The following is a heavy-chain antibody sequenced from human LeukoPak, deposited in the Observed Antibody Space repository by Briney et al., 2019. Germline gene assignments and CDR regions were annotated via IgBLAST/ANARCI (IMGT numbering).Heavy chain of an antibody. CDR3: AKPSRPYSSGWYSFDAFDI. CDR1: GVTFSSYG. CDR2: IRYDGSNK. V-gene: IGHV3-30*02. J-gene: IGHJ3*02. D-gene: IGHD6-19*01. Sequence: GGSLRLSCAASGVTFSSYGMHWGRQAPGKGLEWVAFIRYDGSNKYYADSVEGRFTISRDNSKNTLYLQMNSLRAEDTAVYYCAKPSRPYSSGWYSFDAFDIWGQGTMVTVSS.